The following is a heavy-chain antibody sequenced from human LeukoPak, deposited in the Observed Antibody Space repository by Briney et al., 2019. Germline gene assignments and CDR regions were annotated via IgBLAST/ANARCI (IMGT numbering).Heavy chain of an antibody. V-gene: IGHV1-2*02. D-gene: IGHD3-22*01. CDR3: ARVAVYDSSGYYDY. J-gene: IGHJ4*02. CDR2: INPNSGGT. CDR1: GYTFTGYY. Sequence: ASVKVPCKASGYTFTGYYMHWVRQAPGQGLEWMGWINPNSGGTNYAQKFQGRVTMTRDTSISTAYMELSGLRSDDTAVYYCARVAVYDSSGYYDYWGQGTLVTVSS.